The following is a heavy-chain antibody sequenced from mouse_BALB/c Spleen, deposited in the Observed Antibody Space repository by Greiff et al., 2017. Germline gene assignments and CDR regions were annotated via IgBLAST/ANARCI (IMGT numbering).Heavy chain of an antibody. D-gene: IGHD2-1*01. V-gene: IGHV5-6-5*01. Sequence: DVMLVESGGGLVKPGGSLKLSCAASGFTFSSYAMSWVRQTPEKRLEWVASISSGGSTYYPDSVKGRFTISRDNARNILYLQMSSLRSEDTAMYYCARERGYNGNPFDYWGQGTTLTVSS. CDR2: ISSGGST. CDR1: GFTFSSYA. CDR3: ARERGYNGNPFDY. J-gene: IGHJ2*01.